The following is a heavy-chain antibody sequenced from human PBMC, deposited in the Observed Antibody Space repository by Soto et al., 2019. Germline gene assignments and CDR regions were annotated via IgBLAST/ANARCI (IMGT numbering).Heavy chain of an antibody. D-gene: IGHD3-10*01. J-gene: IGHJ6*02. Sequence: GGSLKISCTGSGYSFTSYWIGWVRQMPGKGLGWVGVIYSGDSDTRYSPSFQGQVTISADKSISTAYLQWSSLKASDTAMYYCARRGGSGKGGYYYYGMDVWGQGTTVTVS. V-gene: IGHV5-51*01. CDR2: IYSGDSDT. CDR1: GYSFTSYW. CDR3: ARRGGSGKGGYYYYGMDV.